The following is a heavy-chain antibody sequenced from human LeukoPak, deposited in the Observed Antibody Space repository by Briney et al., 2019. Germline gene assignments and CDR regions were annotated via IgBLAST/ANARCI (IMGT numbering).Heavy chain of an antibody. Sequence: SETLSLTCAVSGGSISSGGYSWSWIRQPPGKGLEWIGYIYHSGSTYYNPSLKSRVTISVDRSKNQFSLKLSSVTAADTAVYYCARGTEQQLGYWGQGTLVTVSS. CDR3: ARGTEQQLGY. CDR2: IYHSGST. CDR1: GGSISSGGYS. D-gene: IGHD6-13*01. V-gene: IGHV4-30-2*01. J-gene: IGHJ4*02.